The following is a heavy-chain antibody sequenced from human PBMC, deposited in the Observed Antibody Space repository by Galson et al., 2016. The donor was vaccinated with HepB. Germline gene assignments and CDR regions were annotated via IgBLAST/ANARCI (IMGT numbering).Heavy chain of an antibody. Sequence: SLRLSCAVSGFSFSSYSMQWVRQAPGKGLEWISYISSSSHAIYYADSVKGRFTTSRDNVKNSLFLQMDSLRDEDTAVYYCARGNGGTFDLWGRGTLVTVSS. D-gene: IGHD2-15*01. CDR2: ISSSSHAI. V-gene: IGHV3-48*02. CDR3: ARGNGGTFDL. J-gene: IGHJ2*01. CDR1: GFSFSSYS.